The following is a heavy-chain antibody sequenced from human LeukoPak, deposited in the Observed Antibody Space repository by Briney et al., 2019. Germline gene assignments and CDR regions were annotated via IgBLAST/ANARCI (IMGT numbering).Heavy chain of an antibody. D-gene: IGHD3-10*01. J-gene: IGHJ4*02. CDR1: GYTFTGYY. Sequence: ASVTVSCKASGYTFTGYYMHWVRQAPGQGLEWMGWINPNSGGTNYAQKFQGRVTMTRETSISTAYMELSRLRSDATAVYYCARDSGERGSGSYLIAYWGQGTLVTVSS. CDR3: ARDSGERGSGSYLIAY. CDR2: INPNSGGT. V-gene: IGHV1-2*02.